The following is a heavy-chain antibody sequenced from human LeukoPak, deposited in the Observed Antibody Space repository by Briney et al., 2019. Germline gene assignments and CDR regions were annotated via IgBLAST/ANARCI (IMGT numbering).Heavy chain of an antibody. CDR3: ARGYYDSSGYYVDY. J-gene: IGHJ4*02. CDR2: IYYSGST. V-gene: IGHV4-31*11. Sequence: SETLSLTRALSGDSLSSGGYYWSSIRQHPGKGLGWIGYIYYSGSTYYNPSLKSRVTISVDTSKNQFSLKLSSVTAADTAVYYCARGYYDSSGYYVDYWGQGTLVTVSS. CDR1: GDSLSSGGYY. D-gene: IGHD3-22*01.